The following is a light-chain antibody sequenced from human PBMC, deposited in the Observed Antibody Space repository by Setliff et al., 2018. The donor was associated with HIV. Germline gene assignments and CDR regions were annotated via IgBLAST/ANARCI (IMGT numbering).Light chain of an antibody. CDR1: SSDVGGYNY. V-gene: IGLV2-14*03. Sequence: QSVLTQPASVSGSPGQSITISCTGTSSDVGGYNYVSWYQQHPSKAPKLMISDVSNRPSGVSNRFSGSKSGNTASLTISGLQAEDEADYYCSSYTSSTPLYVFGTGTKVTVL. CDR2: DVS. J-gene: IGLJ1*01. CDR3: SSYTSSTPLYV.